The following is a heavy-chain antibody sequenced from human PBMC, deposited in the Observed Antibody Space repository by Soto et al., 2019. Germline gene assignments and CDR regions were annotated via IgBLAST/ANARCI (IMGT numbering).Heavy chain of an antibody. J-gene: IGHJ2*01. V-gene: IGHV4-30-4*01. D-gene: IGHD2-8*01. Sequence: RQPPGKGLEWIGYIYYSGSTYYNPSLQSRVTISVDTSKNQFSLKLSSVTAADSFFQSEAGIRGVCTVSAFLLTRSSDL. CDR3: AGIRGVCTVSAFLLTRSSDL. CDR2: IYYSGST.